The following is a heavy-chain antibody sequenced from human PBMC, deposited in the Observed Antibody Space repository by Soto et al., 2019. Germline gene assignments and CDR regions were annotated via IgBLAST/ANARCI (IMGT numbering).Heavy chain of an antibody. Sequence: QVQLVQSGAEVKKPGASVKVSCKASGYTFTSYGISWGRQAPGQGLEGMGWISAYNGNTNYAQKLQGRVTMTTDTSTSTAYMERRSLRSDDTDVYYCARRLLFGELLSSDPWGQGTLVTVSS. CDR1: GYTFTSYG. V-gene: IGHV1-18*01. CDR3: ARRLLFGELLSSDP. D-gene: IGHD3-10*02. CDR2: ISAYNGNT. J-gene: IGHJ5*02.